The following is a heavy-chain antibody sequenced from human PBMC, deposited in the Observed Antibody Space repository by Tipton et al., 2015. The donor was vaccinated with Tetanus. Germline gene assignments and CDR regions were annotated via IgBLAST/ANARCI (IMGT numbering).Heavy chain of an antibody. J-gene: IGHJ5*02. CDR3: ARGLSVFAVVVAATRGWFDP. CDR2: INHSGST. CDR1: GGSFSGYY. V-gene: IGHV4-34*01. Sequence: TLSLTCAVYGGSFSGYYWSWIRQPPGKGLEWIGEINHSGSTNYNPSLKSRVPISVDTSKNQFSLKLSSVTAADTAVYYCARGLSVFAVVVAATRGWFDPWGQGTLVTVSS. D-gene: IGHD2-15*01.